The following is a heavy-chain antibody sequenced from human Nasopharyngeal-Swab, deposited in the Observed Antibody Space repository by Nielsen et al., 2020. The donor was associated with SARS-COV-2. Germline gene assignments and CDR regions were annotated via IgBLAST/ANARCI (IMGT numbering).Heavy chain of an antibody. Sequence: PGKGLEWVSLISGDGGSTYYADSVKGRFTISRDNSKNSLYLQMNSLRTEDTAVYYCAREGPIGYCSGGSCYPFDYWGQGTLVTVSS. V-gene: IGHV3-43*01. CDR3: AREGPIGYCSGGSCYPFDY. D-gene: IGHD2-15*01. J-gene: IGHJ4*02. CDR2: ISGDGGST.